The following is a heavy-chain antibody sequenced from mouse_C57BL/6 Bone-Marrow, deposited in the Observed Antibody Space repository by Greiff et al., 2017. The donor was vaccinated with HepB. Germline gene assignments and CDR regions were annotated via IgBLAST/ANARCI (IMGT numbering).Heavy chain of an antibody. CDR1: GYTFTDYE. V-gene: IGHV1-15*01. Sequence: QVQLQQSGAELVRPGASVTLSCKASGYTFTDYEMHWVKQTPVHGLEWIGAIDPETGGTAYNQKFKGKAILTADKSSSTAYMELRSLTSEDSAVYYCTRSGWDVDYAMDYWGQGTSVTVSS. CDR2: IDPETGGT. CDR3: TRSGWDVDYAMDY. J-gene: IGHJ4*01. D-gene: IGHD4-1*01.